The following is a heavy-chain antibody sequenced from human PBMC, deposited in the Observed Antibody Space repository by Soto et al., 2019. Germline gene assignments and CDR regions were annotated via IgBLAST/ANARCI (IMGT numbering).Heavy chain of an antibody. J-gene: IGHJ4*02. V-gene: IGHV2-70*20. CDR1: GFSLSTSGMC. CDR3: ARTYTAMVTYPFDY. D-gene: IGHD5-18*01. Sequence: ESGPPLVTPTQTLTLTCTFSGFSLSTSGMCVIWVRQPPGKALGWLALIAWDDDKYYSTSLKTRLTISKDTSKNQVVLTMTNMDPVDTATYYCARTYTAMVTYPFDYWGQGIVVTVSS. CDR2: IAWDDDK.